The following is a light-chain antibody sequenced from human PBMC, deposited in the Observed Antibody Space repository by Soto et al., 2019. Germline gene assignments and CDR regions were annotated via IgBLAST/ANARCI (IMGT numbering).Light chain of an antibody. CDR2: DAS. J-gene: IGKJ3*01. CDR3: QQSSNWPPIFT. Sequence: EIVLTQSPATLSLSPGERATLSCRASQSVSSYLAWYQQKPGQAPRLLIYDASNRATGIPARFSGSGSGTDFTLTTSSLGTEDFAVYYCQQSSNWPPIFTFGPGTKVDIK. V-gene: IGKV3-11*01. CDR1: QSVSSY.